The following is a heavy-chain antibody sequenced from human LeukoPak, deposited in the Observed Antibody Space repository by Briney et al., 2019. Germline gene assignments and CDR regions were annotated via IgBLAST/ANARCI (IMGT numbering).Heavy chain of an antibody. D-gene: IGHD3-10*01. V-gene: IGHV3-7*04. J-gene: IGHJ4*02. CDR2: IKQNGSEK. Sequence: GGPLRLSCAASGFTFSSYCMSWVRQAPGKGLEWVVNIKQNGSEKYYVDSGKGRFTISRDKAKHSLYLQMNSLRAEDTAIYYCARGKRFGELFYFDYWGQGTLVTVSS. CDR1: GFTFSSYC. CDR3: ARGKRFGELFYFDY.